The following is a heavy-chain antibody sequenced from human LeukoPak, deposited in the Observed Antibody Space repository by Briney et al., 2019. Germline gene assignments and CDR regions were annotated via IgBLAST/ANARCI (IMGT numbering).Heavy chain of an antibody. CDR3: ARGEGVRAPISGDLDV. D-gene: IGHD2-2*02. CDR1: GYTFTSYY. Sequence: ASVTVSCKASGYTFTSYYMHWVRQAPGQGLEWMGIINPSGGSTSYAQKFQGRVTMTRDMSTSTVYMELSSLRSEDTAVYYCARGEGVRAPISGDLDVWGKGTTVTVSS. CDR2: INPSGGST. V-gene: IGHV1-46*01. J-gene: IGHJ6*04.